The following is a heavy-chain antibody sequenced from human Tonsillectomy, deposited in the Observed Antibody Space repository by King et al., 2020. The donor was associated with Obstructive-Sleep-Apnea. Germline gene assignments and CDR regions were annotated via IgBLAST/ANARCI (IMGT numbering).Heavy chain of an antibody. CDR2: VDPYSGGT. CDR3: ARVVVDAYDSSGYLY. D-gene: IGHD3-22*01. J-gene: IGHJ4*02. CDR1: GYTFTGYY. Sequence: QLVQSGAEVKKPGASVKVSCKASGYTFTGYYIHWVRQAPGQGLEWMGWVDPYSGGTNSAQKFQGRVTMTRDTSINTAYMQLSGLRSDDTAVYYCARVVVDAYDSSGYLYWGQGTLVTVSS. V-gene: IGHV1-2*02.